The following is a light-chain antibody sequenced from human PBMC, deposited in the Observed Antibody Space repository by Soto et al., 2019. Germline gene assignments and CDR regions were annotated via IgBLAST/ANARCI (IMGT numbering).Light chain of an antibody. J-gene: IGKJ4*01. Sequence: DIQMTQSPSSLSASVGDRVTIVCQASQDIGKFVNWYQQKVGKAPKLLIYDASTLQPGVPSRFSGSVSGTEFALTISNLQPEDFGAYYCQQTDNLQVTFGGGTRVDMK. CDR1: QDIGKF. CDR3: QQTDNLQVT. CDR2: DAS. V-gene: IGKV1-33*01.